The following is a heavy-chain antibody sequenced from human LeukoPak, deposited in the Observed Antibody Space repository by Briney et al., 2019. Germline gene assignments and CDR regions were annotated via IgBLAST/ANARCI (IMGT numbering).Heavy chain of an antibody. CDR2: IYYSGST. CDR3: ARRLPGNWFDP. D-gene: IGHD6-25*01. V-gene: IGHV4-59*08. CDR1: GGPISSYY. J-gene: IGHJ5*02. Sequence: SETLSLTCTVSGGPISSYYWSWIRQPPGKGLEWIGYIYYSGSTNYNPSLKSRVTISVDTSKNQFTLKLSSVTAADTAVYYCARRLPGNWFDPWGQGTLVTVSS.